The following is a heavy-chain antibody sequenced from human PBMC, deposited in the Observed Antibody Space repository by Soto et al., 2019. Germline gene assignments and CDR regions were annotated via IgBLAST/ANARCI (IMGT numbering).Heavy chain of an antibody. CDR2: INQDGTVK. Sequence: EVQLVESGGGLVQAGGSLRLSCAASGFAFSNSWMSWVRQSPARGLEWVANINQDGTVKDYLDSVKARFTVSRDNAKHSLYLQMNSLRAEDTALYYCALDYGDWGRGTLVTVSS. CDR1: GFAFSNSW. D-gene: IGHD3-16*01. J-gene: IGHJ4*02. CDR3: ALDYGD. V-gene: IGHV3-7*01.